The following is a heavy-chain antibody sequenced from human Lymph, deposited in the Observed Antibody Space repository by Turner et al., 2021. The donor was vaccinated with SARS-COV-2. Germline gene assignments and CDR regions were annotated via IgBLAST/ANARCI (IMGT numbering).Heavy chain of an antibody. CDR1: GYIFTGSF. V-gene: IGHV1-2*02. CDR2: INPNSGGT. CDR3: ARDTRGDYSYDYDGMDG. Sequence: VQLVQPGAEVKRPGASVTASCKASGYIFTGSFMHWVRQAPGQGLDWMGGINPNSGGTNYAQKFHGRVTMTRDTSISTAYMDVGRLRSDDTAVYYCARDTRGDYSYDYDGMDGWGQGTTVTVSS. D-gene: IGHD4-17*01. J-gene: IGHJ6*02.